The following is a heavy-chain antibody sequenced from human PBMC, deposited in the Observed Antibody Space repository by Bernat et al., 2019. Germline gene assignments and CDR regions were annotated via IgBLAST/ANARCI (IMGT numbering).Heavy chain of an antibody. Sequence: EVQLVESGGGLVQPGGSLRLSCAASGFTFSSYEMNWVRQAPGKGLVWVSRIKSDGISTIYADSVKGRFTISRDNAKNTLYLQMNSLRAEDTAVYYCARDNTLTGARDVWGKGTTVIVSS. J-gene: IGHJ6*04. CDR2: IKSDGIST. D-gene: IGHD4-11*01. CDR1: GFTFSSYE. V-gene: IGHV3-74*01. CDR3: ARDNTLTGARDV.